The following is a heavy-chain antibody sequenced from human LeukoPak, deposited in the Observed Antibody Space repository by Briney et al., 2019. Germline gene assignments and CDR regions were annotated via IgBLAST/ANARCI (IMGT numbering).Heavy chain of an antibody. V-gene: IGHV3-21*01. Sequence: GGSLRLSCAASGFTFSSYSMNWVRQAPGKGLEWVSSISSSSSYIYYADSVKGRFTISRDNAKNSLYLQMNSLRAEDTAVYYCARVKPSIFGVVISPYYFDYWGQGTLVTVSS. CDR1: GFTFSSYS. D-gene: IGHD3-3*01. CDR2: ISSSSSYI. CDR3: ARVKPSIFGVVISPYYFDY. J-gene: IGHJ4*02.